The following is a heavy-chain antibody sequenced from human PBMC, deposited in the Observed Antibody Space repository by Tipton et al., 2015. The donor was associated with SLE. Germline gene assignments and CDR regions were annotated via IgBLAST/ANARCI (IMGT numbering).Heavy chain of an antibody. V-gene: IGHV4-59*11. Sequence: TLSLTCTVSGGSISSHYWSWIRQPPGKGLEWIGYIYYSGSTNYNPSLKSRVTISVDTSKNQFSLKLSSVTAADTAMYYCARYGDAFDIWGQGTMVTVSS. CDR3: ARYGDAFDI. D-gene: IGHD4-17*01. CDR2: IYYSGST. CDR1: GGSISSHY. J-gene: IGHJ3*02.